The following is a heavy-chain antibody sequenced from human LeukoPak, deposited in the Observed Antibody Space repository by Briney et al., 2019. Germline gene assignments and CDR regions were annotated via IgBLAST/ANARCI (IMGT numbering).Heavy chain of an antibody. CDR1: GYTFTSYY. D-gene: IGHD3-10*01. J-gene: IGHJ5*02. CDR3: ARDRSYYGSGSYQYNWFDP. Sequence: ASVKVSCKASGYTFTSYYMHWVRQAPGQGLEWMGGIIPIFGTANYAQKFQGRVTITADESTSTAYMELSSLRSEDTAVYYCARDRSYYGSGSYQYNWFDPWGQGTLVTVSS. V-gene: IGHV1-69*13. CDR2: IIPIFGTA.